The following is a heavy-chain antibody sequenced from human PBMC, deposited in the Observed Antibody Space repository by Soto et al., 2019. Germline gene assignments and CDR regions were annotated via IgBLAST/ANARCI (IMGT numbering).Heavy chain of an antibody. Sequence: EVQLVESGGGLVQPGGSLKLSCAASGFTFTNYWIHWVRQAPGKGLVWVSRINSDGSNINYADFVKGRFTISRDNAKTTVFQPMNSLRAEDTAVYFCASSATGLYGDYNWGQGALVTVSS. V-gene: IGHV3-74*01. CDR2: INSDGSNI. J-gene: IGHJ4*02. CDR1: GFTFTNYW. CDR3: ASSATGLYGDYN. D-gene: IGHD4-17*01.